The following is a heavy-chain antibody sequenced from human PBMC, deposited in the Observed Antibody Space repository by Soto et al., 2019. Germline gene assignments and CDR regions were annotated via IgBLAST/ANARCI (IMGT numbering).Heavy chain of an antibody. CDR2: IYYSGST. CDR1: GGSISSGGYY. CDR3: AREGIAAAGGMDV. J-gene: IGHJ6*02. D-gene: IGHD6-13*01. V-gene: IGHV4-31*03. Sequence: PSDTLSLTCTVSGGSISSGGYYWSWIRQHPGKGLEWIGYIYYSGSTYYNPSLKSRVTISVDTSKNQFSLKLSSVTAADTAVYYCAREGIAAAGGMDVWGQGTTVTVSS.